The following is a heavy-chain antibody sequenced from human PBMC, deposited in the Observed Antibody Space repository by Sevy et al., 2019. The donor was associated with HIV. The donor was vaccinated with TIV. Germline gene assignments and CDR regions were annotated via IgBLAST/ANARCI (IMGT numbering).Heavy chain of an antibody. CDR1: GFTFSTYG. D-gene: IGHD2-2*01. CDR2: MRFDGTIK. Sequence: GGSLRLSCAASGFTFSTYGMHWVRQAPGTGLEWVAFMRFDGTIKYHRDSVKGRFSISRDNSKNTLYLQMNSLRVEDTAVYFCAKVLHIVEVPAAIDYYYGMDVWGQGTTVTVSS. V-gene: IGHV3-30*02. CDR3: AKVLHIVEVPAAIDYYYGMDV. J-gene: IGHJ6*02.